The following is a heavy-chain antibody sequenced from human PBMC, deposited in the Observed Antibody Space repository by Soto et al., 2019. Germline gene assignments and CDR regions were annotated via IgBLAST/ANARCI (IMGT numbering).Heavy chain of an antibody. CDR1: GFTFSSYA. CDR2: ISCSGGST. V-gene: IGHV3-23*01. CDR3: XKIGSXFXRSI. Sequence: EVQLLESGGGLVQPGGSLRLSCAASGFTFSSYAMSWVRQAPGKGLEWVSAISCSGGSTYYADSVKGRFTXSRDXSKXXXXXXXXXXXXXXTXVYYXXKIGSXFXRSIWXQGXXVTV. D-gene: IGHD3-10*01. J-gene: IGHJ3*02.